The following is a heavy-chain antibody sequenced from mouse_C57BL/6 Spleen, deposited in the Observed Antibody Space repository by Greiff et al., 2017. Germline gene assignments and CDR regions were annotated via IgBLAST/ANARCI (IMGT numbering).Heavy chain of an antibody. V-gene: IGHV5-17*01. J-gene: IGHJ4*01. CDR3: ARRLWTGYYAMDY. CDR2: ISSGSSTI. D-gene: IGHD1-1*02. Sequence: EVQLVESGGGLVKPGGSLKLSCAASGFTFSDYGMHWVRQAPEKGLEWVAYISSGSSTIYYADTVKGRFTISRDNAKNTLFLQMTSLRSEDTAMYYCARRLWTGYYAMDYWGQGTSVTVSS. CDR1: GFTFSDYG.